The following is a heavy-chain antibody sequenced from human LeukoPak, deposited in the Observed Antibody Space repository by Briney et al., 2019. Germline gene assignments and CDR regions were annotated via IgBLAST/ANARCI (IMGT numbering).Heavy chain of an antibody. J-gene: IGHJ6*02. CDR1: GYTFTSYD. CDR3: ARDMVRGSLLGQILLGGVDV. CDR2: MNPNSGNT. V-gene: IGHV1-8*01. D-gene: IGHD3-10*01. Sequence: ASVKVSCKASGYTFTSYDINWVRQATGQGLEWMGWMNPNSGNTGYAQKFQGRVTMTRNTSISTAYMELSSLRPEDTAVYYCARDMVRGSLLGQILLGGVDVWGQGATVIVSS.